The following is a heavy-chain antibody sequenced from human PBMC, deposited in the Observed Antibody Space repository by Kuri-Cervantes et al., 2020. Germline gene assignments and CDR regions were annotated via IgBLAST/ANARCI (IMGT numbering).Heavy chain of an antibody. V-gene: IGHV3-33*08. Sequence: GGSLRLSCAASGFTFSSYGTHWVRQAPGKGLEWVAVIWYDGSNKYYADSVKGRFTISSDNSKNTLYLQMNSLRAEDTAVYYCARDYYGMDVWGQGTTVTVSS. CDR1: GFTFSSYG. CDR3: ARDYYGMDV. J-gene: IGHJ6*02. CDR2: IWYDGSNK.